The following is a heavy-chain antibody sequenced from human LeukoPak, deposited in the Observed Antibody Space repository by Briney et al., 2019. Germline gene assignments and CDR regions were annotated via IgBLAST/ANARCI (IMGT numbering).Heavy chain of an antibody. V-gene: IGHV3-30-3*01. CDR3: ARLLSVDY. D-gene: IGHD2-21*01. CDR1: GFTFSSYA. Sequence: PGRSLRLSCAASGFTFSSYAMRWVRQAPGKGLEWVAVISYDGSNKYYADSVKGRFTISRDNSKNTLYLQMNSLRPEDTAVYYCARLLSVDYWGQGTLVTVSS. CDR2: ISYDGSNK. J-gene: IGHJ4*02.